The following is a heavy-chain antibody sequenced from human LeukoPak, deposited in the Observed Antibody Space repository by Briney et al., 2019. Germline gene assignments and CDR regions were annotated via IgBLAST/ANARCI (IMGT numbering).Heavy chain of an antibody. CDR3: AKRWGITIFGEAQGFDY. CDR2: ISGSGGST. CDR1: GFTFSSYA. D-gene: IGHD3-3*01. J-gene: IGHJ4*02. V-gene: IGHV3-23*01. Sequence: PGGSLGLSCAASGFTFSSYAMSWVRQAPGKGLEWVSAISGSGGSTYYADSVKGRFTISRDNSKNTLYLQMNSLRAEDTAVYYCAKRWGITIFGEAQGFDYWGQGTLVTVSS.